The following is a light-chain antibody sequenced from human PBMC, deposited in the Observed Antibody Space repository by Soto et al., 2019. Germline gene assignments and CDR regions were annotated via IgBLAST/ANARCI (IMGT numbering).Light chain of an antibody. Sequence: DIQMTQSPSSLSASVGDRVTITCRASQGISSYLAWYQQKPGKVPKLLIYAASTLQSGVPSRFSGSGSGTDFTLTISSLQPADVATYYCQKYNSTPLTFGEGTKVEIK. CDR1: QGISSY. CDR2: AAS. V-gene: IGKV1-27*01. J-gene: IGKJ4*01. CDR3: QKYNSTPLT.